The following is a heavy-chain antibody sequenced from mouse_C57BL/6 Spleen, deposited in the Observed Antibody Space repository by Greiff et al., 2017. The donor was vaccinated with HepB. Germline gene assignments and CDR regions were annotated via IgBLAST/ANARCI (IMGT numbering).Heavy chain of an antibody. CDR3: ARSTTVVAKDFDY. Sequence: EVQLQQSGPELVKPGASVKMSCKASGYTFTDYNMHWVKQSHGKSLEWIGYINPNNGGTSYNQKFKGKATLTVNKSSSTAYMELRSLTSEDSAVYYCARSTTVVAKDFDYWGQGTTLTVSS. V-gene: IGHV1-22*01. J-gene: IGHJ2*01. D-gene: IGHD1-1*01. CDR1: GYTFTDYN. CDR2: INPNNGGT.